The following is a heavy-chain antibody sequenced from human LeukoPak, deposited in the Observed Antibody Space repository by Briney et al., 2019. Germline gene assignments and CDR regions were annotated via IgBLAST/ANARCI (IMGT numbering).Heavy chain of an antibody. V-gene: IGHV3-23*01. D-gene: IGHD3-3*01. J-gene: IGHJ4*02. CDR1: GFSFSTYA. CDR2: ISDNGGNK. CDR3: AKQAPTTIFDVDSAHFDY. Sequence: GKSLRLSCATSGFSFSTYAMAWVRQAPGTGLEWVATISDNGGNKYYANSVEGRFTISRDNSRNTVTVCLQMSSLRSDDTAIYYCAKQAPTTIFDVDSAHFDYWGQGTLVTVSS.